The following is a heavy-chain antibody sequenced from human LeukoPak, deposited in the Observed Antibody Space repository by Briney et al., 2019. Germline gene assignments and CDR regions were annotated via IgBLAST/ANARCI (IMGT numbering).Heavy chain of an antibody. CDR3: ATKTHHRGAFDI. J-gene: IGHJ3*02. CDR1: GYTLTELS. V-gene: IGHV1-24*01. Sequence: ASVKVSCKVSGYTLTELSMHWVRQAPGKGLEWMGGFDPEDGETIYAQKFQGRVTMTEDTSTDTAYMELSSLRSEDTAVYYCATKTHHRGAFDIWGQGTMVTVSS. D-gene: IGHD1-14*01. CDR2: FDPEDGET.